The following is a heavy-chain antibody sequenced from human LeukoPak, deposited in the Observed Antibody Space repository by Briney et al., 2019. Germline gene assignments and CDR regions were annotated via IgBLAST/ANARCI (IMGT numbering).Heavy chain of an antibody. Sequence: GGSLRLSCAASGFTVSSNYMSWVRQVPGKGLEWVSVIYSGGSTHYADSVKGRFTISRDNSKNTLYLQMNSLRAEDTAVYYCARGKYIVATIHPHLYWGQGTLVTVSS. J-gene: IGHJ4*02. CDR1: GFTVSSNY. CDR2: IYSGGST. CDR3: ARGKYIVATIHPHLY. D-gene: IGHD5-12*01. V-gene: IGHV3-66*01.